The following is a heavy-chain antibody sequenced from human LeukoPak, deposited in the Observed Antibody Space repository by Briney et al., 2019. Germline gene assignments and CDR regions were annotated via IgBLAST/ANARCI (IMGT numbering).Heavy chain of an antibody. J-gene: IGHJ3*02. Sequence: SVKVSCKASGGTFSSYAISWVRQAPGQGLEWMGGIIPIFGIANYAQKFQGRVTITTDESTSTAYMELSSLRSEDTAVYYCARRSVSIAARLTFDIWGQGTMVTVSS. V-gene: IGHV1-69*05. CDR2: IIPIFGIA. CDR1: GGTFSSYA. D-gene: IGHD6-6*01. CDR3: ARRSVSIAARLTFDI.